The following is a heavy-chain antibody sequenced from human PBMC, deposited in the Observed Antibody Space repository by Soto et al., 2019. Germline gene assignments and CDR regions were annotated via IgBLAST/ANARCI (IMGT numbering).Heavy chain of an antibody. Sequence: PGGSLRLSCAASGFTFSSYSMNWVRQAPGKGLGWVSSISSSSSYIYYADSVKGRFTISRDNAKNSLYLQMNSLRAEDTAVYYCARSSPLRYFDWLALYGMDVWGQGTTVTVSS. D-gene: IGHD3-9*01. V-gene: IGHV3-21*01. CDR1: GFTFSSYS. J-gene: IGHJ6*02. CDR3: ARSSPLRYFDWLALYGMDV. CDR2: ISSSSSYI.